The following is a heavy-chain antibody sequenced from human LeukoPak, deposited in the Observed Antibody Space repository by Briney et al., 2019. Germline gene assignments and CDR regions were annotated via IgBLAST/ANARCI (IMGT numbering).Heavy chain of an antibody. J-gene: IGHJ5*02. V-gene: IGHV4-4*07. CDR2: IYGSGTL. CDR3: ARDSGTTGEVKFDP. D-gene: IGHD3-10*01. Sequence: SQTLSLTCTVSGCSISRSYWSWMRQPAGKGPEWIGRIYGSGTLTYNPSLESRVTMSVDTSKNQFSLKLRSVPAADTAVYYCARDSGTTGEVKFDPWGQGILVTVSS. CDR1: GCSISRSY.